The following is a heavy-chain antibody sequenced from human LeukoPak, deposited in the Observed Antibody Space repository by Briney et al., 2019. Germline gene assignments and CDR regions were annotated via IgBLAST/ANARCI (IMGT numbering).Heavy chain of an antibody. CDR2: ISSSSSYI. Sequence: GGSLRLSCAASGFAFSSYSMNWVRQAPGKGLEWVSSISSSSSYIYYADSVKGRFTISRDNAKNSLYLQMNSLRAEDTAVYYCARDPGRGYCSSTSCPPFDYWGQGTLVTVSS. CDR1: GFAFSSYS. J-gene: IGHJ4*02. V-gene: IGHV3-21*01. D-gene: IGHD2-2*01. CDR3: ARDPGRGYCSSTSCPPFDY.